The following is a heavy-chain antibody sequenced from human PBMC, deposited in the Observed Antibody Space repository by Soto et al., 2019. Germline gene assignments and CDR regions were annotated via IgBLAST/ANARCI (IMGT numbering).Heavy chain of an antibody. D-gene: IGHD3-16*02. Sequence: SETLSLTCTVSGGSISRYYWSWIRQPAGKGLEWIGRIYTSGSTNYNPSLKSRVTMSVDTSKNQFSLKLSSVTAADTAVYYCASDYVWGSYRRFDYWGQGTLVTVSS. J-gene: IGHJ4*02. CDR3: ASDYVWGSYRRFDY. CDR2: IYTSGST. CDR1: GGSISRYY. V-gene: IGHV4-4*07.